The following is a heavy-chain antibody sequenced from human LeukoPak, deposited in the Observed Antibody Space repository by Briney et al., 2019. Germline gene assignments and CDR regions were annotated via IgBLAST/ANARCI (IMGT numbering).Heavy chain of an antibody. D-gene: IGHD3-22*01. Sequence: GGSLRLSCAASGFTVSSNYMSWVRQAPGKGLEWVSGIYSGGSTYYSDSVKGRFTISRHNSKNTLYLQMNSLRAEDTAVYYCARDKSFAGSSQIGPYYYYYGMDVWGQGTTVTVSS. CDR2: IYSGGST. CDR1: GFTVSSNY. J-gene: IGHJ6*02. CDR3: ARDKSFAGSSQIGPYYYYYGMDV. V-gene: IGHV3-53*04.